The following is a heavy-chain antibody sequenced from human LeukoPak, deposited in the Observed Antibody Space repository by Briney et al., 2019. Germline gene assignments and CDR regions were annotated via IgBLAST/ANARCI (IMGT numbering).Heavy chain of an antibody. J-gene: IGHJ3*02. CDR2: VSNSGNT. CDR3: ARENYVFDI. V-gene: IGHV4-59*01. Sequence: SETLSLTCIVSGGFINNFYWSWIRQPPGKGLEWIGYVSNSGNTNYNPSFRSRFTISVDTPKNQFSLKLTSVTAADTAVYFCARENYVFDIWGQGTMVTVSS. CDR1: GGFINNFY.